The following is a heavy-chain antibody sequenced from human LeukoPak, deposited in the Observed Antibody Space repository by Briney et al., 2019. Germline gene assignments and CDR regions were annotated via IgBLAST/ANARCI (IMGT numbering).Heavy chain of an antibody. CDR1: GFTFSSYA. V-gene: IGHV3-23*01. J-gene: IGHJ4*02. CDR3: ARKFLEWLSYVDY. D-gene: IGHD3-3*01. CDR2: ISSSGGST. Sequence: GWSLRLSCAASGFTFSSYAMSWVRQAPGKGLEWVSAISSSGGSTYYADSVKGRFTISRDNSKNTLYLQMNSLRAEDTAVYYCARKFLEWLSYVDYWGQGTLVTVSS.